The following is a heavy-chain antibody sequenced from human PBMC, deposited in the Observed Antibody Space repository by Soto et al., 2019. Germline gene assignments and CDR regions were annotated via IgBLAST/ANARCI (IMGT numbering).Heavy chain of an antibody. V-gene: IGHV3-30*03. CDR1: GFTFSTYD. Sequence: GGSLRLSCEASGFTFSTYDIHWVRQAPGKGLEWVAVISFDGSKTYYVDSVKGRFSISRDNSKNTLYLQMSSLRAEDTAMYSCAREVGSCSGGGCYDWFDPCRQGT. CDR2: ISFDGSKT. D-gene: IGHD2-15*01. J-gene: IGHJ5*02. CDR3: AREVGSCSGGGCYDWFDP.